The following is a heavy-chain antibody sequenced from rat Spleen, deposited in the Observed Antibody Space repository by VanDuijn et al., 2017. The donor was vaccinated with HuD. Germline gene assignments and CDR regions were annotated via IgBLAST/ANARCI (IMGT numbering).Heavy chain of an antibody. V-gene: IGHV5-7*01. D-gene: IGHD1-2*01. J-gene: IGHJ3*01. Sequence: EVQLVESGGGLVQPGRSLKLSCAASGFTFSDYNMAWVRQAPKKGLEWVATISYEGSTTFYGDSVKGRFTISRDNAKSTLYLQMDSLRSEDTATYYCARQGVYYSSYRNWFAYWGQGTLVTVSS. CDR2: ISYEGSTT. CDR3: ARQGVYYSSYRNWFAY. CDR1: GFTFSDYN.